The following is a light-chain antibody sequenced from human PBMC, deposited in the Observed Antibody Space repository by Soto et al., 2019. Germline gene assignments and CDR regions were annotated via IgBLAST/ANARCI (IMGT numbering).Light chain of an antibody. V-gene: IGKV3-11*01. J-gene: IGKJ5*01. CDR1: QSVSDY. CDR3: QQRSNWPLT. CDR2: GAS. Sequence: EIVLKQSPATLYLSPGQRATLSCRAIQSVSDYLAWYQQKPGQAPRLLILGASNRATGTPARFSGSGSGTDFTLTICSLEPEDFSVYYGQQRSNWPLTFGQGTRLDIK.